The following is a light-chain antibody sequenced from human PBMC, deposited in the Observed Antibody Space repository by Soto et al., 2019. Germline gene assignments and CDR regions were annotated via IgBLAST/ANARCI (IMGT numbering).Light chain of an antibody. Sequence: DIQMTQSPSTLPASVGDRVAITCRASQTISSWLAWYQQKPGKAPKLLIYKASSLESGVPSRFSGSGSGTEFTLTISSLQPDDFATYYCQQYSDSSWTFGQGTKVDIK. CDR1: QTISSW. J-gene: IGKJ1*01. CDR3: QQYSDSSWT. V-gene: IGKV1-5*03. CDR2: KAS.